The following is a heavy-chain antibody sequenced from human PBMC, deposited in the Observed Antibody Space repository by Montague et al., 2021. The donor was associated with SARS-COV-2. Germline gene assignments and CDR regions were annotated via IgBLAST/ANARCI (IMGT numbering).Heavy chain of an antibody. Sequence: SETLSLTCTVPSRTICNYYGSWIRQTPVKGLHWIAYKYYIGRKKYNPSLKSRATISVDTSKNQFSLTLSSMTAADTAVYYCARARGGTIFGVIGAYYGMDIWGQGTTVTGS. CDR2: KYYIGRK. CDR1: SRTICNYY. CDR3: ARARGGTIFGVIGAYYGMDI. D-gene: IGHD3-3*01. V-gene: IGHV4-59*01. J-gene: IGHJ6*02.